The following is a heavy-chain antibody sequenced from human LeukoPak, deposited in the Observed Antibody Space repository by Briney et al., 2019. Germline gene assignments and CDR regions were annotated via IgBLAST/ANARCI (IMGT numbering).Heavy chain of an antibody. J-gene: IGHJ4*02. Sequence: PGGSLRLSCAASGFTFSSFAIHWVRQAPGKGLEYVSAISNNGRSTYYADSVKGRFTISRDNSNNTVHLQMGSLRAEDMAVYYCARGSSSSDYWGQGTLVTVSS. D-gene: IGHD6-6*01. CDR2: ISNNGRST. CDR3: ARGSSSSDY. CDR1: GFTFSSFA. V-gene: IGHV3-64*02.